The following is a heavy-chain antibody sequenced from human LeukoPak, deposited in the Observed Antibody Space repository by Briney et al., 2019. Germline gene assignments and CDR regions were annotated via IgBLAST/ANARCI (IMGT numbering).Heavy chain of an antibody. J-gene: IGHJ1*01. V-gene: IGHV3-30*02. CDR3: AKDRPGYCSSTSCALSYFQH. CDR1: GFTFSSYG. D-gene: IGHD2-2*01. CDR2: IRYDGSNK. Sequence: GSRRLSCAASGFTFSSYGMHWVRQAPGKGLEWVAFIRYDGSNKYYADSVKGRFTISRDNSKNTLYLQMNSLRAEDTAVYYCAKDRPGYCSSTSCALSYFQHWGQGTLVTVSS.